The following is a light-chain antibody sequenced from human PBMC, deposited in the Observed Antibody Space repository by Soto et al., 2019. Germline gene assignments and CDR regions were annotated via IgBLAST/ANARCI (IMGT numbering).Light chain of an antibody. Sequence: EIVLTQSPATLSLSPGERATLSCRASQSVSNLLAWYQQKPGQAPSLLIYDVSKRATGVPHRFSATGSGTDFTLTISSLEPEDFAIYYCQQRSDWPLLSFGGGTKVEIK. CDR2: DVS. CDR1: QSVSNL. CDR3: QQRSDWPLLS. J-gene: IGKJ4*01. V-gene: IGKV3-11*01.